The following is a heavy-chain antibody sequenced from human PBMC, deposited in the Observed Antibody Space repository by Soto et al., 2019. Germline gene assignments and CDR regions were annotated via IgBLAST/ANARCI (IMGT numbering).Heavy chain of an antibody. V-gene: IGHV4-59*08. CDR3: ARHNYGSGSTYFDY. CDR2: IYDSGST. J-gene: IGHJ4*02. Sequence: QVQLQESGPGLVKPSETLSLSCTVSGGSISSYYWSWIRQPPGEGLEWIGYIYDSGSTNYKRSLKRRVTISVDTSKNQFSLKLNSMTAADTAVYYCARHNYGSGSTYFDYWGQGTLVTVSS. CDR1: GGSISSYY. D-gene: IGHD3-10*01.